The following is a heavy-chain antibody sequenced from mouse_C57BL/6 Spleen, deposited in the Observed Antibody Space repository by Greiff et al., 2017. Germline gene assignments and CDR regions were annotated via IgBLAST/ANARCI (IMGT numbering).Heavy chain of an antibody. V-gene: IGHV1-19*01. CDR1: GYTFTDYY. D-gene: IGHD4-1*01. CDR3: ARGLGRGGYFDV. CDR2: INPYNGGT. J-gene: IGHJ1*03. Sequence: VQLQQSGPVLVKPGASVKMSCKASGYTFTDYYMNWVKQSHGKSLEWIGVINPYNGGTSYNQKFKGKATLTVDKSSSTAYMELNSLTSEDSAVYYCARGLGRGGYFDVWGTGTTVTVSS.